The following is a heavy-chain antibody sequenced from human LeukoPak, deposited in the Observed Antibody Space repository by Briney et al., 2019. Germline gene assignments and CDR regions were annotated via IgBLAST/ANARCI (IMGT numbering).Heavy chain of an antibody. D-gene: IGHD3-10*01. CDR2: IYYSGST. Sequence: KPSETLSLTCSVSGGSINNYYWSWIRQPPGKGLEWIAYIYYSGSTNYNPSLKSRVTISVDTSKNQFSLMLSSVTAADTAVYYCARHNARLRGWIREVDFWGQGALVTVSS. V-gene: IGHV4-59*08. CDR3: ARHNARLRGWIREVDF. CDR1: GGSINNYY. J-gene: IGHJ4*02.